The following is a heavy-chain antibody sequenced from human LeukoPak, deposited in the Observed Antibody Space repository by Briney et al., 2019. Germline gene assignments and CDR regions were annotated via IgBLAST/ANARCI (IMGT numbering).Heavy chain of an antibody. CDR2: IIPIFGTA. D-gene: IGHD4-11*01. V-gene: IGHV1-69*01. J-gene: IGHJ4*02. CDR3: ARAGLPGYYFDY. CDR1: GGTFSSYA. Sequence: SSVKVSCKASGGTFSSYAISWVRQAPGQGLEWMGGIIPIFGTANYAQKFQGRVTITADESTSTAYMELSSLRSEDTAVYYCARAGLPGYYFDYWGQGTLVTVSS.